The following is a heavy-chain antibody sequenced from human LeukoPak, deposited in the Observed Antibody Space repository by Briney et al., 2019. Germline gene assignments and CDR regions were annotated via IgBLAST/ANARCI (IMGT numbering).Heavy chain of an antibody. CDR3: ARMQLVRGIAFDY. Sequence: GGSLRLSCAASGFTFSTYGMSWVRQAPGKGLEWVSSISSSSSYIYYADSVKGRFTISRDNAKNSLYLQMNSLRAEDTAVYYCARMQLVRGIAFDYWGQGTLVTVSS. J-gene: IGHJ4*02. D-gene: IGHD6-6*01. CDR2: ISSSSSYI. V-gene: IGHV3-21*01. CDR1: GFTFSTYG.